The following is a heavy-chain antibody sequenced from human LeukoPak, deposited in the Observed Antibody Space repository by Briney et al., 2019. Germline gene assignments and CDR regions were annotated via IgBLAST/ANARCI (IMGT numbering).Heavy chain of an antibody. D-gene: IGHD6-13*01. J-gene: IGHJ3*02. V-gene: IGHV3-9*03. CDR1: GFTFDDYA. CDR2: ISWNSGSI. Sequence: QPGRSLRLSCAASGFTFDDYAVHWVRQAPGKGLEWVSGISWNSGSIGYADSVKGRFTISRDNAKNSLYLQMNSLRAEDMALYYCAKNLLRKTAAGKRDAFDIWGQGTMVTVSS. CDR3: AKNLLRKTAAGKRDAFDI.